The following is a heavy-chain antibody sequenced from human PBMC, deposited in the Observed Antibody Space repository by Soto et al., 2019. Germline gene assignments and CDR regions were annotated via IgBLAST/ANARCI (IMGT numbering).Heavy chain of an antibody. CDR3: AREEPASRHHDY. D-gene: IGHD1-26*01. J-gene: IGHJ4*02. V-gene: IGHV4-34*02. Sequence: QVQLQQWGAGLFKPSETLSLTCAVYGGSFSDYYWSWIRQTPEKGLEWIGEVSHSGSTTYNPSLKNRVTIAIHTSKNQFSLTLNSVTAADTAMYFCAREEPASRHHDYWGQGNLVTVSS. CDR1: GGSFSDYY. CDR2: VSHSGST.